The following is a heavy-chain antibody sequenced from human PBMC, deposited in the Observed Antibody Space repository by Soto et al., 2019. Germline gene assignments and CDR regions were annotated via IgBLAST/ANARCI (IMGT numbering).Heavy chain of an antibody. CDR2: IYYSGST. D-gene: IGHD1-1*01. V-gene: IGHV4-59*01. J-gene: IGHJ5*02. CDR1: GGSISSYY. Sequence: PSETLSLTCTVSGGSISSYYWSWIRQPPGKGLEWIGYIYYSGSTNYNPSLKSRVTISVDTSKNQCSLNLSSVTAADTAVYYCARESNILDNDWFDPWGQGTLVTVSS. CDR3: ARESNILDNDWFDP.